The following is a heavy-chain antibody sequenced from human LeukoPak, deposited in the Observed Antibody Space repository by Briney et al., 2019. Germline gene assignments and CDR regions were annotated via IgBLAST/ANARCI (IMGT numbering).Heavy chain of an antibody. D-gene: IGHD6-13*01. J-gene: IGHJ4*02. CDR2: IYYSGST. Sequence: PSETLSLTCTVSGGSISSYYWSWIRQPPGKGLEWIGYIYYSGSTYYNPSLKSRVTISVHTSKNQFSLKLRSVTAADTAVYYCARVTGYVMEDYFDYWGQGTLVTVSS. CDR1: GGSISSYY. V-gene: IGHV4-59*01. CDR3: ARVTGYVMEDYFDY.